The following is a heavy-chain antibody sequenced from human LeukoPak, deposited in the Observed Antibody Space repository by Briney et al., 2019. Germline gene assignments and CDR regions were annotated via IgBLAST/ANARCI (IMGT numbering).Heavy chain of an antibody. D-gene: IGHD3-10*01. J-gene: IGHJ4*02. CDR3: ARSGLFYGSGSHFDY. CDR2: IWYDGSNK. V-gene: IGHV3-33*01. Sequence: GRSLRLSCAASGFTFSSYGMHWVRQAPGKGLEWVAVIWYDGSNKYYADSVEGRFTISRDNSKNTLYLQMNSLRAEDTAVYYCARSGLFYGSGSHFDYWGQGTLVTVSS. CDR1: GFTFSSYG.